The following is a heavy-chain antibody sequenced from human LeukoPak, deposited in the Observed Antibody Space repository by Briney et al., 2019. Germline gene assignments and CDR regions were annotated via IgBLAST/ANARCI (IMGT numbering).Heavy chain of an antibody. CDR3: ARENCSSTSCYDDYYYGMGV. CDR2: IWYDGSNK. J-gene: IGHJ6*02. Sequence: PGRSLRLSCAAFGFTFSSYGMHWVRQAPGKGLEWVAVIWYDGSNKYYADSVKGRFTISRDNSKNTLYLQMNSLRAEDTAVYYCARENCSSTSCYDDYYYGMGVWGQGTTVTVSS. D-gene: IGHD2-2*01. V-gene: IGHV3-33*01. CDR1: GFTFSSYG.